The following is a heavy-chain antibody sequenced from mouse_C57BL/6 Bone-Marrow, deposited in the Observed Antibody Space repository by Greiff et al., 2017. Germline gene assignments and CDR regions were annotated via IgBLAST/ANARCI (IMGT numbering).Heavy chain of an antibody. CDR1: GFTFSSYG. D-gene: IGHD2-2*01. V-gene: IGHV5-6*01. CDR3: ARYGYAAMDY. J-gene: IGHJ4*01. CDR2: ISSGGSYT. Sequence: EVQLVESGGDFVKPGGSLKLSCAASGFTFSSYGMSWVRQTPDKRLEWVATISSGGSYTYYPDSVKGRFTISRDNAKDTLYLQMRSLKSEDTAMYYCARYGYAAMDYWGQGTSVTVSS.